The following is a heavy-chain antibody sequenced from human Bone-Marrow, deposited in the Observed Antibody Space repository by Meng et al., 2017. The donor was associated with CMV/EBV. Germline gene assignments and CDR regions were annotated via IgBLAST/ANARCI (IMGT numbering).Heavy chain of an antibody. CDR3: ARDKKGYAIFDY. Sequence: GESLKISCAASRLMFRYYWMSWVRQAPGKGLEWVSSISRGSSYIYYADSVKGRFTISRDNAKNSLYLQMNSLRAEDTAVYYCARDKKGYAIFDYWGQGTLVTVSS. J-gene: IGHJ4*02. V-gene: IGHV3-21*01. CDR2: ISRGSSYI. D-gene: IGHD2-2*01. CDR1: RLMFRYYW.